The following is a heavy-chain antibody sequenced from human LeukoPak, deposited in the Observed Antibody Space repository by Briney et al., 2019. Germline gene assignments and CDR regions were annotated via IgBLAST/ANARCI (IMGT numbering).Heavy chain of an antibody. CDR2: IYYSGST. V-gene: IGHV4-59*12. J-gene: IGHJ4*02. CDR1: GGSISSYY. D-gene: IGHD6-6*01. Sequence: SETLSLTCTVSGGSISSYYWSWIRQPPGKGLEWIGHIYYSGSTNYNPSLKSRVTMSVDTSKNQFSLKLSSVTAADTAVYYCARETDSSSSSSAPYYFDYWGQGTLVTVSS. CDR3: ARETDSSSSSSAPYYFDY.